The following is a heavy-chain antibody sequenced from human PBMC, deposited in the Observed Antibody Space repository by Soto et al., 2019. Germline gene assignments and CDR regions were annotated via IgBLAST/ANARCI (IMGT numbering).Heavy chain of an antibody. Sequence: EVRLVESGGGLVQPGRSLRLSCAASGFSFADSAMHWVRQAPGKGLEWVSGISWNGVTIVYADSVKGRFTISRDNAKNSLYLQMNSLRAEDTAVYYCALAGYDSNYYAVTPLSAGHFWGQGTLVTVSS. D-gene: IGHD4-4*01. V-gene: IGHV3-9*01. CDR1: GFSFADSA. J-gene: IGHJ4*02. CDR2: ISWNGVTI. CDR3: ALAGYDSNYYAVTPLSAGHF.